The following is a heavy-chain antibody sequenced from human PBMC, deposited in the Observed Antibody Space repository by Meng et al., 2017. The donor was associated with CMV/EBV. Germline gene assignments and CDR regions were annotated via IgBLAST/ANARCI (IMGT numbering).Heavy chain of an antibody. D-gene: IGHD1-26*01. V-gene: IGHV3-48*03. Sequence: GESLKISCAASGFTFSSYEMNWVRQAPGKGLEWVSYISSSGSTIYYADSVKGRFTISRDNAKSSLYLQMNSLRAEDTAVYYCAKEGKWGVGARYYYYGMDVWGQGTTVTVSS. J-gene: IGHJ6*02. CDR2: ISSSGSTI. CDR1: GFTFSSYE. CDR3: AKEGKWGVGARYYYYGMDV.